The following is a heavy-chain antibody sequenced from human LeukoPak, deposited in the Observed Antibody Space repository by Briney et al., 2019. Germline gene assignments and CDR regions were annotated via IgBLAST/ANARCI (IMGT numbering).Heavy chain of an antibody. D-gene: IGHD5-24*01. V-gene: IGHV3-21*01. CDR2: IRSYSSYI. Sequence: GGSLRLSCAASGFTFDTYNFNWVRQAPGKGLEWVATIRSYSSYIHYADSVKGRFTISRDNSKNTLYLQMNSLRAEDTAVYYCARGMATIGGYWGQGTLVTVSS. CDR3: ARGMATIGGY. CDR1: GFTFDTYN. J-gene: IGHJ4*02.